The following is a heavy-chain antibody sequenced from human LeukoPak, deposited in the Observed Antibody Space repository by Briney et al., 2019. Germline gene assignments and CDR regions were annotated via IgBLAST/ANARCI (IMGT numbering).Heavy chain of an antibody. Sequence: PGGSLRLSCAASGFTFSSYSMNWVRQAPGKGLEWVSYISSSGSTIYYADSVKGRFTISRDNAKNSLYLQMNSLRAEDTAVYYCAKHIAATTTPFDYWGQGTLVTVSS. CDR3: AKHIAATTTPFDY. CDR1: GFTFSSYS. J-gene: IGHJ4*02. V-gene: IGHV3-48*04. CDR2: ISSSGSTI. D-gene: IGHD6-13*01.